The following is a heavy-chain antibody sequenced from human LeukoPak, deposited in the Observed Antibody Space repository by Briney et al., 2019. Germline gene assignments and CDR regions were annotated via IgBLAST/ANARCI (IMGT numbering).Heavy chain of an antibody. CDR2: FYYSGST. J-gene: IGHJ4*02. CDR3: ARGVSSSWNY. D-gene: IGHD6-13*01. CDR1: GDSISSSTYY. V-gene: IGHV4-39*07. Sequence: SETLSLTCTVSGDSISSSTYYWGWIRQPPGKGLEWIGSFYYSGSTYYNPSLKSRVTISVDTSKNQFSLKLSSVTAADTAVYYCARGVSSSWNYWGQGTLVTVSS.